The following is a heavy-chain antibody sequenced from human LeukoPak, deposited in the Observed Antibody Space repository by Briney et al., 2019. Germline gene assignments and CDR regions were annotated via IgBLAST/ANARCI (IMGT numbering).Heavy chain of an antibody. CDR3: ARSITIFGVVKLNAFDI. J-gene: IGHJ3*02. CDR2: IIPIFGTA. D-gene: IGHD3-3*01. Sequence: GASVKVSCKASGYTFTSYGISWVRQAPGQGLEWMGGIIPIFGTANYAQKFQGRVTITTDESTSTAYMELSSLRSEDTAVYYCARSITIFGVVKLNAFDIWGQGTMVTVSS. CDR1: GYTFTSYG. V-gene: IGHV1-69*05.